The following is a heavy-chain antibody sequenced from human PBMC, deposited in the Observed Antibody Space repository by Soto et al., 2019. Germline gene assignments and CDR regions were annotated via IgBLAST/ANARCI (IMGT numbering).Heavy chain of an antibody. J-gene: IGHJ4*02. D-gene: IGHD3-3*01. Sequence: SQTLSLTCAISGDSISSNSAAWNWIRQSPSRGFEWLGRTYYRSRWYHDYAVSVKSRIIINPDTSKNQVSLQLNSVTPDDTAVYYCSSYRYEYWGQGTVVTLSS. CDR1: GDSISSNSAA. CDR2: TYYRSRWYH. V-gene: IGHV6-1*01. CDR3: SSYRYEY.